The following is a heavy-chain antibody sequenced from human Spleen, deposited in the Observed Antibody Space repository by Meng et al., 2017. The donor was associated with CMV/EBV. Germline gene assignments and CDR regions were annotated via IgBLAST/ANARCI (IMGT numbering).Heavy chain of an antibody. Sequence: GESLRLSCAASGFTFSNYAMSWVRQAPGKGLEWVSALSGSGGSTYYADSVKGRFTISRDNSKNTLYLQMNSLRADDTAVYYCAKVVERSATNYYNGMDVWGQGTTVTVSS. J-gene: IGHJ6*02. CDR3: AKVVERSATNYYNGMDV. V-gene: IGHV3-23*01. CDR2: LSGSGGST. CDR1: GFTFSNYA.